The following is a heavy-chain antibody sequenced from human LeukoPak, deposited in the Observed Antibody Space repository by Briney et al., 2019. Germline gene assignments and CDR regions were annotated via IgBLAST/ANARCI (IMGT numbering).Heavy chain of an antibody. CDR3: AKEGGDLYRHFDY. V-gene: IGHV3-23*01. J-gene: IGHJ4*02. D-gene: IGHD3-16*01. Sequence: GGALRLSSAAAGFTIRNNYMTWVRQAPGKGLEWVSHIRASRESTYSADSVKGRFTISRDNSKNTLYLQMNSLRADDTAIYYCAKEGGDLYRHFDYWGQGTLLTVSS. CDR2: IRASREST. CDR1: GFTIRNNY.